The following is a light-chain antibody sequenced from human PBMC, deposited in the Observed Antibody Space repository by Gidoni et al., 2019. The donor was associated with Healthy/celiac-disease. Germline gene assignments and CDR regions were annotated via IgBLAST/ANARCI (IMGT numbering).Light chain of an antibody. CDR3: QSADSSGTWV. Sequence: SSELTQPPSVAVSPGQTARITCSGDALPKQYAYWYQQKPGQAPVLVIFKDSERPSGIPERFSGSSSGTTVTLTISVVQAEDEADYYCQSADSSGTWVFGGGTKLTVL. V-gene: IGLV3-25*03. J-gene: IGLJ3*02. CDR2: KDS. CDR1: ALPKQY.